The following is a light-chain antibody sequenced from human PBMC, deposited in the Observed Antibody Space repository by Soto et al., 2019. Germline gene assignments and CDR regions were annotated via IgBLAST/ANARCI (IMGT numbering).Light chain of an antibody. CDR3: QQLNAYPLT. J-gene: IGKJ5*01. V-gene: IGKV1-33*01. CDR1: QSISSY. Sequence: DIKMTQSPSTLSASVGDRVTITCRASQSISSYLNWYQQKPGKAPKLLIYDASNLETGVPSRFSGSGSGTDFTLTISNLQPEDFATYYCQQLNAYPLTFGQGTRLEIK. CDR2: DAS.